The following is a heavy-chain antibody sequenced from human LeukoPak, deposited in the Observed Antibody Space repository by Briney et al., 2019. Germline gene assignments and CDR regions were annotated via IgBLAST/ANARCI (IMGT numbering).Heavy chain of an antibody. V-gene: IGHV4-4*07. J-gene: IGHJ4*02. CDR2: VFISGST. CDR1: GDSISCCY. CDR3: VRQGYNYGAFNA. Sequence: SDTLSLTCAVSGDSISCCYWTWIPQSADKGLECIGRVFISGSTNYNPSLQGRVTMSVDRSRSQFSLRLRSVTAADTAVYYCVRQGYNYGAFNAWGQGTLVTVSS. D-gene: IGHD5-18*01.